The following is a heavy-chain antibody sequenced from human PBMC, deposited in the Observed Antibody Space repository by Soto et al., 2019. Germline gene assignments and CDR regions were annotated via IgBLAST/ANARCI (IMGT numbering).Heavy chain of an antibody. J-gene: IGHJ4*02. CDR2: IYWDDDK. V-gene: IGHV2-5*02. CDR3: AHSRIQLWSRDFAY. Sequence: QITLKESGPPLVKPTQTLTLTCTFSGFSLSTSGVGVGWIRQPPGKALEWLALIYWDDDKRYSPSLKSRLTITKDTSKNQVVLTMTNMDPVDTATYYCAHSRIQLWSRDFAYWGQGTLVTVSS. D-gene: IGHD5-18*01. CDR1: GFSLSTSGVG.